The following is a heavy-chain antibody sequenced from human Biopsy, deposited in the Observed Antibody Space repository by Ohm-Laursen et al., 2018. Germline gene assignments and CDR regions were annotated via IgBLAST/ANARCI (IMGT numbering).Heavy chain of an antibody. D-gene: IGHD2-8*01. CDR2: ISASGNHI. CDR1: GFTFSGFS. V-gene: IGHV3-21*01. J-gene: IGHJ4*02. Sequence: SLRLSCAASGFTFSGFSMDWVRQAPGKGLEWVSSISASGNHIYYTDSVKGRFTVSRDNGKNSVNLQMNSLRVEDTAVYYCARDGEAKYCKHGVCPSDFWGQGTLVTVSS. CDR3: ARDGEAKYCKHGVCPSDF.